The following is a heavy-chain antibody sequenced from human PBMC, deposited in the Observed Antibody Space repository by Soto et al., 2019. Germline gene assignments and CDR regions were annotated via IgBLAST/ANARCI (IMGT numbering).Heavy chain of an antibody. CDR2: IYYSGST. Sequence: SETLSLTCTVSGGSISSGGYYWSWIRQHPGKGLEWIGYIYYSGSTYYNPSLKSRVTISVDTSKNQFSLKLSSVTAADTAVYYCARSRYDILTGYYTRTDYWGQGTLVTVSS. CDR1: GGSISSGGYY. CDR3: ARSRYDILTGYYTRTDY. V-gene: IGHV4-31*03. D-gene: IGHD3-9*01. J-gene: IGHJ4*02.